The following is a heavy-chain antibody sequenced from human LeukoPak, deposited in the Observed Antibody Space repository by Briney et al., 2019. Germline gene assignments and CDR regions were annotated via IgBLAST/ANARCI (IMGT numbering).Heavy chain of an antibody. J-gene: IGHJ4*02. CDR1: GFTFGSYG. CDR2: ISGSGGST. D-gene: IGHD3-22*01. V-gene: IGHV3-23*01. Sequence: GGSLRLSCAASGFTFGSYGMHWVRQAPGKGLEWVSRISGSGGSTYYADSVKGRFTISRDNSKNTLYLQMNSLRAEDTAVYYCAKGIFTYYYDSTVDYWGQGTLVTVSS. CDR3: AKGIFTYYYDSTVDY.